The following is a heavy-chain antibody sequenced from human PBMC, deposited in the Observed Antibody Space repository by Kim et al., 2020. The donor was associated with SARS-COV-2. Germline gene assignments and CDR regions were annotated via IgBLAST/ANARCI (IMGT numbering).Heavy chain of an antibody. D-gene: IGHD5-12*01. J-gene: IGHJ6*02. V-gene: IGHV1-69*13. CDR1: GGTFSSYA. Sequence: SVKVSCKASGGTFSSYAISWVRQAPGQGLEWMGGIIPIFGTANYAQKFQGRVTITADESTSTAYMELSSLRSEDTAVYYCARGGFGYSGYDYLYYYYGMDVWGQGTTVTVSS. CDR3: ARGGFGYSGYDYLYYYYGMDV. CDR2: IIPIFGTA.